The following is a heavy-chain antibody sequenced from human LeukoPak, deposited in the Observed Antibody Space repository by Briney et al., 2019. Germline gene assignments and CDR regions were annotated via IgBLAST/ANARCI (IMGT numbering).Heavy chain of an antibody. Sequence: SETLSLTCTVSGGSISSYYWSWIRQPPGKGLEWIGYIYYSGSTNYNPSLKSRVTISVDTSKNQLSLKLSSVTAADTAVYYCAREIGRRWFDPWGQGTLVTVSS. V-gene: IGHV4-59*01. CDR2: IYYSGST. D-gene: IGHD3/OR15-3a*01. CDR1: GGSISSYY. CDR3: AREIGRRWFDP. J-gene: IGHJ5*02.